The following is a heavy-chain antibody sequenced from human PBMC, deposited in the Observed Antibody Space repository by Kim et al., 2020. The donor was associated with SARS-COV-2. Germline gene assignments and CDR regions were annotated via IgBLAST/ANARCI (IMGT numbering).Heavy chain of an antibody. D-gene: IGHD3-16*01. CDR1: GFTFSDYY. V-gene: IGHV3-11*06. Sequence: GGSLRLSCAASGFTFSDYYMSWIRQAPGKGLEWVSYISSSSSYTNYADSVKGRFTISRDNAKNSLYLQMNSLRAEDTAVYYCAREGGAGPLGNYFDYWGQGTLVTVSS. J-gene: IGHJ4*02. CDR2: ISSSSSYT. CDR3: AREGGAGPLGNYFDY.